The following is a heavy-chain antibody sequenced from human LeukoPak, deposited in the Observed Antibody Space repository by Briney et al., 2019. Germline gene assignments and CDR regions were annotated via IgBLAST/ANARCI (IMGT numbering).Heavy chain of an antibody. V-gene: IGHV4-59*02. J-gene: IGHJ3*02. CDR1: GGSVSSYH. Sequence: SETLSLTCTVSGGSVSSYHWSWIRRPPGRGLGWIAYLSHSGSSDSNPSLTSRVTTLVDTSKNQFSLKLTSVTAADTAVYYCARARYANAWYAFDIWGHGTMVTVSS. CDR3: ARARYANAWYAFDI. D-gene: IGHD2-2*01. CDR2: LSHSGSS.